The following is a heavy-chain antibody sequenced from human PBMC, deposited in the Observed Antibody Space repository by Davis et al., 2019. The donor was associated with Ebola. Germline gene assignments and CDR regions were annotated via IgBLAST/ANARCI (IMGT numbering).Heavy chain of an antibody. J-gene: IGHJ6*04. CDR2: ISYDGSNK. CDR3: AKVGGEWELMYYYGMDV. CDR1: GFTFSSYG. D-gene: IGHD1-26*01. V-gene: IGHV3-30*18. Sequence: PSETLSLTCAASGFTFSSYGMHWVRQAPGKGLEWVAVISYDGSNKYYADSVKGRFTISRDNSKNTLYLQMNSLRAEDTAVYYCAKVGGEWELMYYYGMDVWGKGTTVTVSS.